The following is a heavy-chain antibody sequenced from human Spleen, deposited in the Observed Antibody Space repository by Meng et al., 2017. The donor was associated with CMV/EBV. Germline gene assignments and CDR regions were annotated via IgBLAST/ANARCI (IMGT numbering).Heavy chain of an antibody. V-gene: IGHV5-51*01. D-gene: IGHD2-2*01. CDR1: GYSFTSYW. CDR2: IYPGDSDT. CDR3: ARQAIVVVPAAIHNHDAFDI. Sequence: GESLKISCKGSGYSFTSYWIGWVRQMPGKGLEWMGIIYPGDSDTRYSPSFQGQVTISADKSISTAYLQWSSLKASDTAMYYCARQAIVVVPAAIHNHDAFDIWGQGTMVTVSS. J-gene: IGHJ3*02.